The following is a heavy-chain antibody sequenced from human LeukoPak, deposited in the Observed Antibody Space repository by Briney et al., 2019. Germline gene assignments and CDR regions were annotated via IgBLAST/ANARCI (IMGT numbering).Heavy chain of an antibody. V-gene: IGHV1-69*05. CDR1: GGTFSSYA. Sequence: ASVKVSCKASGGTFSSYAISWVRQAPGQGLEWMGGIIPIFGTANYAQKFQGRVTITTDESTSTAYMKLSSLRSEDTAGYYCASDRWCCSGGSCYYGDWFDPWGQGTLVTVSS. J-gene: IGHJ5*02. CDR2: IIPIFGTA. D-gene: IGHD2-15*01. CDR3: ASDRWCCSGGSCYYGDWFDP.